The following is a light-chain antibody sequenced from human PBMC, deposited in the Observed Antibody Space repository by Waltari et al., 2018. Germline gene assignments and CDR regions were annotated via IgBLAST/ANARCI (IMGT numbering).Light chain of an antibody. CDR2: GVD. V-gene: IGLV2-8*01. CDR3: ASYASTRKV. CDR1: SRDVGGYNY. J-gene: IGLJ3*02. Sequence: QSALTHPPSASGSPGQSVTISCTGSSRDVGGYNYVSWYQQHPGKAPKLMIYGVDKRPSGVPDRFSGSKSGNTASLTVSGLQAEDEADYFCASYASTRKVFGGGTKLTVL.